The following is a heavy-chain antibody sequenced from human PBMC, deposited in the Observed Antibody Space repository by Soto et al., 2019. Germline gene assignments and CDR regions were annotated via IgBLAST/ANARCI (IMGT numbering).Heavy chain of an antibody. CDR1: VVSISSGDYY. J-gene: IGHJ6*01. CDR3: ARVSRENNYYYYGMEV. V-gene: IGHV4-30-4*01. CDR2: IYYSGST. Sequence: KPSETLSLTCTFSVVSISSGDYYCSWIRQPPWKGLEWIGYIYYSGSTYYNPSLKSRVTISVDTSKNQFSLKLSSVTAADTAVYYCARVSRENNYYYYGMEVWGQGTTVIVSS. D-gene: IGHD6-13*01.